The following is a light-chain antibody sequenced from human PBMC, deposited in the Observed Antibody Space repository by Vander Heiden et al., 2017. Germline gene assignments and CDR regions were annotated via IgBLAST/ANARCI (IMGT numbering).Light chain of an antibody. CDR3: AAWDGTLNGVV. Sequence: QSALTQPPSASGTPGQRVTISCSGSSANIGSYGVHGYHQVPGTAPKLLIHTNGQRPSGVPDRFSVSKSGTSASLAISGLQSEDEADYYCAAWDGTLNGVVFGGGTKLTVL. CDR1: SANIGSYG. J-gene: IGLJ2*01. V-gene: IGLV1-44*01. CDR2: TNG.